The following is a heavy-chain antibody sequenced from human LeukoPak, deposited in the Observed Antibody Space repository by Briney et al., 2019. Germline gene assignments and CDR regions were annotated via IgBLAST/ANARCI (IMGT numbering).Heavy chain of an antibody. J-gene: IGHJ4*02. CDR3: ARDSGSGYFFDY. CDR1: GFTFSSYN. V-gene: IGHV3-48*01. D-gene: IGHD3-22*01. CDR2: ISSSNSII. Sequence: GGSLRLSCATSGFTFSSYNMNWVRQAPGKGLEWVSYISSSNSIIYYADSVKGRFTISRDNAKNSLYLQMSSLRVEDTAVYYCARDSGSGYFFDYWGQGTLVTVSS.